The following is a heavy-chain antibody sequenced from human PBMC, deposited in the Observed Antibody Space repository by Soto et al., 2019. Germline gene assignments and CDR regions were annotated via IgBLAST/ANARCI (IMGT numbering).Heavy chain of an antibody. CDR3: AKTHDRGDEY. Sequence: QVQLVESGGGVVQPGRSLRLSCAASGFTFSSYGMHWVRQAPGKGLEWVAVISYDGSNKYYADSVKGRFTISRDNSKNTLYLQMNSLRAEDTAVYYCAKTHDRGDEYWGQGTLVTVSS. CDR1: GFTFSSYG. V-gene: IGHV3-30*18. CDR2: ISYDGSNK. D-gene: IGHD3-10*01. J-gene: IGHJ4*02.